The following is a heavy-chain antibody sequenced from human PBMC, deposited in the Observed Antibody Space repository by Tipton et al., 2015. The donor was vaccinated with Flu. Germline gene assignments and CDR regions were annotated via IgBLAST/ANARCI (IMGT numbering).Heavy chain of an antibody. Sequence: TLSLTCAVYGGSFSGHYWTWIRQPPGKGLEWIGEINHGGTTKYNPSLKSRVTISVDTSKNQFSLRLSSVTAADTAVYYCARSTYYYGSGSSDYWGQGTLVTVSS. CDR2: INHGGTT. CDR1: GGSFSGHY. D-gene: IGHD3-10*01. CDR3: ARSTYYYGSGSSDY. J-gene: IGHJ4*02. V-gene: IGHV4-34*01.